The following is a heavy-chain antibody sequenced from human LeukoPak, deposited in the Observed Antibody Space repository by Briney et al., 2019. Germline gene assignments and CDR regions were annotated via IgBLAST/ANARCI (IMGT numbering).Heavy chain of an antibody. CDR1: GFTFTSYG. CDR3: ARDPLDYWATSSGSRRPAFDY. CDR2: ISAYNGNT. D-gene: IGHD1-26*01. J-gene: IGHJ4*02. V-gene: IGHV1-18*01. Sequence: GASVKVSCRASGFTFTSYGITWVRQAPGQGLEWMGWISAYNGNTRYAQNLQGRVTMTTDTSTNTAYMELRSLRSDDTAVYYCARDPLDYWATSSGSRRPAFDYWGQGTLVTVSS.